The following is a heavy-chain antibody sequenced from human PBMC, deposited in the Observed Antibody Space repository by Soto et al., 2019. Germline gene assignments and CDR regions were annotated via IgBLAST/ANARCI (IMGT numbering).Heavy chain of an antibody. Sequence: GGSLRLSCAASGFTFSSYAMSWVRQAPGKGLEWVSAISGSGGSTYYADSVKGRFTISRDNSKNTLYLQMNSLRAEDTAVYYCAKGSVDNYYDYGDYDYWGQGTLVTVSS. CDR2: ISGSGGST. V-gene: IGHV3-23*01. D-gene: IGHD4-17*01. CDR1: GFTFSSYA. J-gene: IGHJ4*02. CDR3: AKGSVDNYYDYGDYDY.